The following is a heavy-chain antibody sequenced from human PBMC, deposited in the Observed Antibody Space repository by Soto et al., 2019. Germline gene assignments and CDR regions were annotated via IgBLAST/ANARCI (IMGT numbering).Heavy chain of an antibody. Sequence: GASVKVSCKASGYTFTSYAMHWVRQAPGQRLEWMGWINPSNGTTNYAQKFQGRVTITTDESTSTAYMELSSLRSEDTAVYYCAREGYSFAFDIWGQGTMVTVSS. CDR1: GYTFTSYA. CDR2: INPSNGTT. V-gene: IGHV1-3*01. D-gene: IGHD5-18*01. J-gene: IGHJ3*02. CDR3: AREGYSFAFDI.